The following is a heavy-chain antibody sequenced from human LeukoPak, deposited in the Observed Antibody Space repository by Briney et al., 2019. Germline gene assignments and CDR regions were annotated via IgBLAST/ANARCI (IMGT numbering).Heavy chain of an antibody. CDR3: TSSYSSGWYGPFDY. CDR2: VKSKTDGGTT. J-gene: IGHJ4*02. V-gene: IGHV3-15*01. CDR1: GFTFSNAW. D-gene: IGHD6-19*01. Sequence: GGSLRLSCAASGFTFSNAWMSWVRHAPGKGLEGVGRVKSKTDGGTTDYAAPVKGRFTISRDDSKNTLYLQMNSLKTEDTAVYYCTSSYSSGWYGPFDYWGQGTLVTVSS.